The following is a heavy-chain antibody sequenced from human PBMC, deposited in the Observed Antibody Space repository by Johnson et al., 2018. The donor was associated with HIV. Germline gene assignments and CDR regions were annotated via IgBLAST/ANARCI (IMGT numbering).Heavy chain of an antibody. CDR1: GFTFSNVW. CDR3: AIGRGEFPRHAFDI. V-gene: IGHV3-15*01. Sequence: VQLVESGGGLVKPGGSLRLSCAASGFTFSNVWMTWVRQAPGKGLEWVGRIKRKIEGETIDYAAPVKGRFTISRDDSKNTLYLQMNSLRADDTAVYYCAIGRGEFPRHAFDIWGQGTMVTVS. D-gene: IGHD3-10*01. J-gene: IGHJ3*02. CDR2: IKRKIEGETI.